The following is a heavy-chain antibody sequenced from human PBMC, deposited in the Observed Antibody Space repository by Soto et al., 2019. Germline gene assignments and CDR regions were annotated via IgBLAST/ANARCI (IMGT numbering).Heavy chain of an antibody. CDR2: IYYTGST. V-gene: IGHV4-59*01. Sequence: PSETLSLTCTVSGGSISTYYWSWIRQPPGTGLEWIGYIYYTGSTHYNPSLRSRVTMSLDTSKNQFSLKLSSVTAADTAVYYCARAEPNYDFRSGYPAAVLDPWGQGTLVTVSS. CDR3: ARAEPNYDFRSGYPAAVLDP. J-gene: IGHJ5*02. D-gene: IGHD3-3*01. CDR1: GGSISTYY.